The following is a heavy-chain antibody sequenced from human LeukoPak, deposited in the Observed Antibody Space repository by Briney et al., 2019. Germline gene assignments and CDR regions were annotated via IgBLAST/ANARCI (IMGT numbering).Heavy chain of an antibody. CDR2: INPSGGST. CDR1: GYTFTSYY. D-gene: IGHD2-15*01. Sequence: ASVKVSCKASGYTFTSYYMHWVRQAPGQGLEWMGIINPSGGSTSYAQKFQGRVTMTRDTSTSTVYMELSSLRSEDTAVYYCARDSKVVVAANLFDYWGREPWSPSPQ. J-gene: IGHJ4*02. V-gene: IGHV1-46*01. CDR3: ARDSKVVVAANLFDY.